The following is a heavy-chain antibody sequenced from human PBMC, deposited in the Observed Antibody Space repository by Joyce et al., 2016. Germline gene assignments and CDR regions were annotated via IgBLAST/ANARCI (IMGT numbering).Heavy chain of an antibody. CDR2: LYGDGRT. V-gene: IGHV3-66*02. CDR1: GMVDSNDY. Sequence: EVYLVESGGGLVQQGGYRRRSYAASGMVDSNDYMSWVRQPPGKGLQWVSVLYGDGRTFYADSVKGRSSISRDDSRNIVYCEIQNLRRDDTAVYFCARGVAGGFEVWGQGATVVVSS. D-gene: IGHD1-1*01. J-gene: IGHJ3*01. CDR3: ARGVAGGFEV.